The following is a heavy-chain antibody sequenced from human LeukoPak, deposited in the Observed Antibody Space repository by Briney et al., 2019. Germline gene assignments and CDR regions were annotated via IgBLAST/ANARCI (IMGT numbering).Heavy chain of an antibody. Sequence: GGSLRLSCAASGFTFSSYSMSWVRQAPGKGLEWVSAISGSGGSTYYADSVKGRFTISRDNSKNTLYLQMNSLRAEDTAVYYCAKVPRSSGWFSFDYWGQGTLVTVSS. CDR2: ISGSGGST. D-gene: IGHD6-19*01. CDR1: GFTFSSYS. V-gene: IGHV3-23*01. J-gene: IGHJ4*02. CDR3: AKVPRSSGWFSFDY.